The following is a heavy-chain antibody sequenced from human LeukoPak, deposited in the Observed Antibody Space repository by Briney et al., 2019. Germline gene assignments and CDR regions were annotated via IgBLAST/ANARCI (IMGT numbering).Heavy chain of an antibody. D-gene: IGHD5-18*01. CDR3: ARSKVGYSYGSLDY. CDR1: GFTFSSYA. V-gene: IGHV3-30-3*01. CDR2: ISYDGSNK. J-gene: IGHJ4*02. Sequence: GRSLRLSCAASGFTFSSYAMHWVRQAPGKGLEWVAVISYDGSNKYYADSVKGRFTISRDNSKNTLYLQMNSLRAEDTAVYYCARSKVGYSYGSLDYWGQGTLVTVSS.